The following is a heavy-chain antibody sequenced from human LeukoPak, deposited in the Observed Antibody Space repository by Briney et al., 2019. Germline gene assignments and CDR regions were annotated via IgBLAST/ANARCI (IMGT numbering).Heavy chain of an antibody. J-gene: IGHJ4*02. CDR1: GGTFSSYT. V-gene: IGHV1-69*02. Sequence: GASVKVSCKASGGTFSSYTLSWVRQAPGQGLEWMGRIIPILGIANYAQKFQGRVTITADKSTSTAYMELSRLRSEDTAVYYCARGATMTTVMNFDYWGQGTLVTVSS. D-gene: IGHD4-11*01. CDR2: IIPILGIA. CDR3: ARGATMTTVMNFDY.